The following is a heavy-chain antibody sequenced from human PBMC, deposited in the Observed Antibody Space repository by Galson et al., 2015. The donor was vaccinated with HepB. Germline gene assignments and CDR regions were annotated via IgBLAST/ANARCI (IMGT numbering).Heavy chain of an antibody. V-gene: IGHV3-15*05. J-gene: IGHJ4*02. CDR3: ATIFSYGSRSEVGFDF. D-gene: IGHD3-10*01. CDR2: IKRESDGGPT. Sequence: SMRLSCAAGFTFSHGWMSWVRQAPGKGLEWVGLIKRESDGGPTDYAAPVKGRFTISRDDSKNTLYLQMNSLKTEDTAVYYCATIFSYGSRSEVGFDFWGQGTLVTVSS. CDR1: GFTFSHGW.